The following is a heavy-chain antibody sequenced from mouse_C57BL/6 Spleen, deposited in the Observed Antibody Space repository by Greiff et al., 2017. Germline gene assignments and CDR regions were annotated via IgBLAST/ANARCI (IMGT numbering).Heavy chain of an antibody. D-gene: IGHD3-2*02. J-gene: IGHJ2*01. CDR3: ARSEAAQALDY. Sequence: EVQLQQSGPELVKPGASVKISCKASGYTFTDYYMNWVKQSHGKSLEWIGDINPNNGGTSYNQKFKGKATLTVDKSSSTAYMELRSLTSEDSAVYDWARSEAAQALDYWAQGTTLTVSS. CDR2: INPNNGGT. V-gene: IGHV1-26*01. CDR1: GYTFTDYY.